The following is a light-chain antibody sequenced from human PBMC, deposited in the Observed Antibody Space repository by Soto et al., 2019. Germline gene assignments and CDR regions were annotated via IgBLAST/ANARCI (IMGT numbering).Light chain of an antibody. CDR2: GAS. CDR3: QQYNNWPQT. CDR1: QSVTTY. V-gene: IGKV3-15*01. J-gene: IGKJ1*01. Sequence: VLTQSTDTLSFSPGEGATLSCRASQSVTTYLAWYQQKPGQAPRLLIYGASTRATGIPARFSGSGSGTEFTLTISSLQSEDFAVYYCQQYNNWPQTFGQGTKVDIK.